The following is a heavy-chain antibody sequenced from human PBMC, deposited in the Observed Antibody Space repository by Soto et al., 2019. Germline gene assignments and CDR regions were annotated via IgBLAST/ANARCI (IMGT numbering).Heavy chain of an antibody. D-gene: IGHD3-9*01. Sequence: GGSLRLSCAASGFIFNNYAMSWVRQAPGKGLEWVSFISAGGGSPNYADSVKGRFTISRDNSKNMVYLQMNSLRAEDTAVYYCAKDGGFYDFVTGYYLTGHYFDYWGQGTPVTVS. CDR3: AKDGGFYDFVTGYYLTGHYFDY. V-gene: IGHV3-23*01. CDR2: ISAGGGSP. CDR1: GFIFNNYA. J-gene: IGHJ4*02.